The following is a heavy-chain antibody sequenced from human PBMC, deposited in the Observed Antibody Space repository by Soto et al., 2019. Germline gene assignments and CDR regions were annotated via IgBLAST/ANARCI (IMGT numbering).Heavy chain of an antibody. CDR3: ARYYYDSSGYFFYYYYYGMDV. J-gene: IGHJ6*02. CDR1: GYTFTSYG. CDR2: ISAYNGNT. D-gene: IGHD3-22*01. Sequence: AASVKVSCKASGYTFTSYGISWVRQAPGQGLEWMGWISAYNGNTNYAQKLQGRVTMTTDTSTSTAYMELRSLRSDDTAVYYCARYYYDSSGYFFYYYYYGMDVWGQGXTVTVYS. V-gene: IGHV1-18*04.